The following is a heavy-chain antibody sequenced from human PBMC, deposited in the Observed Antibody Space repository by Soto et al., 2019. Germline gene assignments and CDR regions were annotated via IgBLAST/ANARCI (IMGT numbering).Heavy chain of an antibody. CDR1: GFIFNSYA. CDR3: GRDVGVSTSRADAVDC. D-gene: IGHD2-21*01. V-gene: IGHV3-30-3*01. CDR2: ISTDGNNK. Sequence: QVQLVESGGGVVQPGRSLRLSCAASGFIFNSYAMHWVRQAPGKGLEWVAAISTDGNNKYYVEPAKGRFTISRDNSKNPLYLQVSSLRSEDTAVYYCGRDVGVSTSRADAVDCWGRGTMVTVSS. J-gene: IGHJ3*01.